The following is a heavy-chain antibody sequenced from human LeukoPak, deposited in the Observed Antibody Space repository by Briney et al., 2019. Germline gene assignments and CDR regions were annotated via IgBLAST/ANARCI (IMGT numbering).Heavy chain of an antibody. CDR1: GYTFTSYG. CDR2: ISAYNGNT. CDR3: ARRYCSSTSCSLYYFDY. D-gene: IGHD2-2*01. Sequence: ASVKVSCKASGYTFTSYGISWVRQAPGQGLEWMGWISAYNGNTNYPQKLQGRVTMTTDTSTSTAYMELRSLRSDDTAVYYCARRYCSSTSCSLYYFDYWGQGTLVTVSS. V-gene: IGHV1-18*01. J-gene: IGHJ4*02.